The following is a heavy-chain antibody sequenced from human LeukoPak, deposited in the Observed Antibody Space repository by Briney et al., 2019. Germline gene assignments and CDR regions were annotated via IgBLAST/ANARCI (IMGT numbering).Heavy chain of an antibody. CDR3: ARVFWGSLDY. D-gene: IGHD3-16*01. CDR2: ISSTGGTI. V-gene: IGHV3-48*04. Sequence: PGGSLRLSCAASGFTFSSNSMNWVRQAPGKGLEWVSYISSTGGTIYYADSMKGRFTISRDNAKNSLYLQMNSLRVEDTAVYYCARVFWGSLDYWGQGTLVTVSS. CDR1: GFTFSSNS. J-gene: IGHJ4*02.